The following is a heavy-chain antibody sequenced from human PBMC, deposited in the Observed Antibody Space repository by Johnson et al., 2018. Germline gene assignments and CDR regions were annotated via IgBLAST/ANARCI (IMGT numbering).Heavy chain of an antibody. J-gene: IGHJ6*03. D-gene: IGHD2-21*02. V-gene: IGHV5-51*03. CDR2: IYPGDSDT. CDR3: VRARDASPWRLGYMDL. Sequence: VQLVESGAEVKKPGESLKISCQGSGYSFSTSWIGWVRQMPGKGLEWRGVIYPGDSDTRYSPSFKGQVPIATAKSISTAYLQWSSLKASDTAMYYCVRARDASPWRLGYMDLGGKGTTVTVSS. CDR1: GYSFSTSW.